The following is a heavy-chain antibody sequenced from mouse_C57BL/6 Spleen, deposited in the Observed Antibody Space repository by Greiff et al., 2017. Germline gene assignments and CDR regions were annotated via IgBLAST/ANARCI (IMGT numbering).Heavy chain of an antibody. CDR1: GYTFTSYW. Sequence: QVQLQQPGAELVKPGASVKMSCKASGYTFTSYWITWVKQRPGQGLEWIGDIYPGSGSTNYNEKFKSKATLTVDTSSSTAYMQLSSLTSEDSAVYYCARVGRDYGSSADYWRQGTTLTVSS. J-gene: IGHJ2*01. CDR3: ARVGRDYGSSADY. D-gene: IGHD1-1*01. V-gene: IGHV1-55*01. CDR2: IYPGSGST.